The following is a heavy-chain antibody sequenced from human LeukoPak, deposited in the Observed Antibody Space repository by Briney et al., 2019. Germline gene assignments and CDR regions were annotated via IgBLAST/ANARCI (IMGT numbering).Heavy chain of an antibody. V-gene: IGHV3-66*01. CDR2: IYSGGST. CDR1: GFSVSDNY. J-gene: IGHJ6*03. Sequence: PGGSLRLSCAASGFSVSDNYMRWVRQAPGKGLEWVSLIYSGGSTSYADSVKGRFTISRDNSKNTLYLQMNSLRAEDTAVYYCAKDMGNYGGNSIGYYYYMDVWGKGTTVTVSS. D-gene: IGHD4-23*01. CDR3: AKDMGNYGGNSIGYYYYMDV.